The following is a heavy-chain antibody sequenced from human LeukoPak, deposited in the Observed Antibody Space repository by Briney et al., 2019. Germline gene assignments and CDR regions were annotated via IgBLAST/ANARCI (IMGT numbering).Heavy chain of an antibody. CDR2: INWYGDST. V-gene: IGHV3-20*04. CDR3: ARVRNYGSGSPDY. J-gene: IGHJ4*02. Sequence: GGPLRLSCATSEFIFDDYVMYWVPPAPGKGLELVSSINWYGDSTRYADSVMGRFTISRDNAKNSLYLQMHTLRAEDTALYYCARVRNYGSGSPDYWGQGTLVTVSS. D-gene: IGHD3-10*01. CDR1: EFIFDDYV.